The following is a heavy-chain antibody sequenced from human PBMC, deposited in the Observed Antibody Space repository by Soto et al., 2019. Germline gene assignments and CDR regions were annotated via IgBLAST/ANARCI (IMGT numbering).Heavy chain of an antibody. V-gene: IGHV1-46*02. CDR2: IHPSGGGT. CDR3: ARGGHIAVVTASFDS. D-gene: IGHD2-21*02. CDR1: GYTFNTYY. J-gene: IGHJ4*02. Sequence: QVQLVQSGAEVRKPGASVKVSCKPSGYTFNTYYLHWLRQAPGQALEWMGVIHPSGGGTTYAQKFRGRVTVTXXXSXXTVFMELSSLRSDDTAVYYCARGGHIAVVTASFDSWGQGTLVTVSS.